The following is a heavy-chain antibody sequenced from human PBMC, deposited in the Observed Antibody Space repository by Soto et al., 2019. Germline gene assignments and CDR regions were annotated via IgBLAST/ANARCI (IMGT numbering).Heavy chain of an antibody. V-gene: IGHV1-3*01. J-gene: IGHJ4*02. CDR1: GYTFTSYA. D-gene: IGHD4-17*01. CDR2: INAGNGNT. CDR3: ARDANYVDYYFDY. Sequence: ASVKVSCKASGYTFTSYAMHWVRQAPGQRLEWMGWINAGNGNTKYSQKFQGRVTITRDTSASTAYMELSSLRSEDTAVYYCARDANYVDYYFDYWGQGTLVTVSS.